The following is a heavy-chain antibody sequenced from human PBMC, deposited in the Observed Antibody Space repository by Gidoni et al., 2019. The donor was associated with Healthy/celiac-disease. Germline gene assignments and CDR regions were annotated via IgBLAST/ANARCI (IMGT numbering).Heavy chain of an antibody. CDR3: ARGDTAYLFDY. D-gene: IGHD5-18*01. J-gene: IGHJ4*02. CDR1: GGSFSGYY. Sequence: QVQLQQWGAGLLKPSETLSLTCAVYGGSFSGYYWSWIRQPPGKGLEWIGEINHSGSTNYNPSLKSRVTISVDTSKNQFSLKLSSVTAADTAVYYCARGDTAYLFDYWGQGTLVTVSS. CDR2: INHSGST. V-gene: IGHV4-34*01.